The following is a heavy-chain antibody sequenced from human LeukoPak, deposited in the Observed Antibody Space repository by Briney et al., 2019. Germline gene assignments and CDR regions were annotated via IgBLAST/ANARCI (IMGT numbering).Heavy chain of an antibody. V-gene: IGHV1-18*01. Sequence: ASVKVSCKPSGYTFTSYGISWVRQAPGQGIEWMGWISAYNGNTNYAQKLQGRVTMTTGTSTSTAYMELRSLRSDDTAVYYCARDSARAPVIAARTFDYWGQGTLVTVSS. D-gene: IGHD6-6*01. CDR3: ARDSARAPVIAARTFDY. CDR2: ISAYNGNT. J-gene: IGHJ4*02. CDR1: GYTFTSYG.